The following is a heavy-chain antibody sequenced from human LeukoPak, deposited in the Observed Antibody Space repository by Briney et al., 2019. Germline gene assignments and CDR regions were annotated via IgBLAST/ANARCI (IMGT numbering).Heavy chain of an antibody. Sequence: PGGSLRLSCAASGFTVSSYGMTWVRLAPGKGLEWVSAFSATDGSAQYAESVKGRFTNSRDNSKNSLYLQMNSLRDEDTAVYYCAKARIAAAGTGAFDVWGQGTMVTVSS. CDR1: GFTVSSYG. D-gene: IGHD6-13*01. CDR3: AKARIAAAGTGAFDV. CDR2: FSATDGSA. V-gene: IGHV3-23*01. J-gene: IGHJ3*01.